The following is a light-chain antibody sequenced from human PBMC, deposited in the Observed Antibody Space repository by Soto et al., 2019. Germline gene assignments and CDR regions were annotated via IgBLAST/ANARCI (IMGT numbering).Light chain of an antibody. CDR2: EGS. CDR1: SSDVGSYNL. J-gene: IGLJ2*01. Sequence: QSALTQPASVSGSPGQSITISCTGTSSDVGSYNLVSWYQQHPGKAPKLMIYEGSKRPSGVSNRFSGSKSGNTASLTISGLQAEDEADYYSCSYAGSSTFVVFGGETKLTVL. CDR3: CSYAGSSTFVV. V-gene: IGLV2-23*03.